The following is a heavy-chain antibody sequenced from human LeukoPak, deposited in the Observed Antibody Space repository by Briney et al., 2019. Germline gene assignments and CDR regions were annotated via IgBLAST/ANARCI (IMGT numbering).Heavy chain of an antibody. Sequence: PGGSLRLSCSVSGFTVRSNHMSWVRQAPGKGLEWVSVIYSGVTTYYAESVKGRFTISRDNSKNTLFLQMNSLRAEDTAVYYCAGGIGGFYDSSGYYNYWGQGTLVTVSS. CDR3: AGGIGGFYDSSGYYNY. V-gene: IGHV3-53*01. J-gene: IGHJ4*02. CDR2: IYSGVTT. D-gene: IGHD3-22*01. CDR1: GFTVRSNH.